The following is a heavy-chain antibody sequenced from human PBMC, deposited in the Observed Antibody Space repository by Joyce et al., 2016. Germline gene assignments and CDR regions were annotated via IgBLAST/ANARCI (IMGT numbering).Heavy chain of an antibody. D-gene: IGHD4-11*01. J-gene: IGHJ6*03. Sequence: EVQLVESGGGLVKPGGSLRLSCAASGFAFSSYSMNWVRQAPGKGLEWVSSISSTTTYIYYADSVKGRFTISRVNAKNSLYLQMNSLRAEDTAVYYCARYSSSLGYYMDVWGKGTTVTVSS. CDR2: ISSTTTYI. CDR3: ARYSSSLGYYMDV. V-gene: IGHV3-21*01. CDR1: GFAFSSYS.